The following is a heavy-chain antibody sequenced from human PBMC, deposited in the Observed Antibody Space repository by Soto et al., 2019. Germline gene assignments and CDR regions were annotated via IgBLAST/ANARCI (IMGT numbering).Heavy chain of an antibody. CDR3: ARVPAYCGGDCYWHALDY. J-gene: IGHJ4*02. CDR2: IYYSGST. D-gene: IGHD2-21*02. V-gene: IGHV4-30-4*01. CDR1: GGSISSGDYY. Sequence: QVQLQESGPGLVKPSQTLSLTCTVSGGSISSGDYYWSWIRQPPGKGLEWIGYIYYSGSTYYNPSLKSRVTISVDTSKNQFSLKLSSVTAADTAVYYCARVPAYCGGDCYWHALDYWGQGTLVTVSS.